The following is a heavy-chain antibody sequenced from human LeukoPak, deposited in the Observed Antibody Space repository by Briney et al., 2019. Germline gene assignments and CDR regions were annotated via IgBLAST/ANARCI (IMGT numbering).Heavy chain of an antibody. CDR2: ISTYNGNT. D-gene: IGHD2-2*01. CDR3: ARKGYCSSTSCYQYYYYGMDV. J-gene: IGHJ6*02. V-gene: IGHV1-18*01. Sequence: GASVTVSCKASGYTFTSYGISWVRQAPGQGLEWMGWISTYNGNTNYAQKLQGRVTMTTDTSTTTAYMELRSLRSDDTAVYYCARKGYCSSTSCYQYYYYGMDVWGQGTTVTVSS. CDR1: GYTFTSYG.